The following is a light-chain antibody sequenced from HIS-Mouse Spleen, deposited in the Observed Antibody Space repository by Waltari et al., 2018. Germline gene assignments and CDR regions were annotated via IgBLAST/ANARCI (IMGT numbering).Light chain of an antibody. V-gene: IGKV3-20*01. CDR2: GAS. CDR3: QQYGSSPPWP. J-gene: IGKJ1*01. CDR1: QSVSSSD. Sequence: EIVLTQSPGPLSLSPGERATLHCRASQSVSSSDLAWYQQKPGQAPRLLIYGASSRATGIPDRFSGSGSGTDFTLTISRLEPEDFAVYYCQQYGSSPPWPFGQGTKVEIK.